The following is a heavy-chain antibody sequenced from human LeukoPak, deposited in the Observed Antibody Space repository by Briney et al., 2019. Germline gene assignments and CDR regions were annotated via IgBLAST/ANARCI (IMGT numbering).Heavy chain of an antibody. CDR1: GGTFSSYA. CDR3: ARASQVAVVVPAAIDGMDV. D-gene: IGHD2-2*01. Sequence: SVKVSCKASGGTFSSYAISWVRQAPGQGLEWMGGIIPIFGTANYAQKFQGRVTITADKSTSTAYMELSSLRSEDTAVYYCARASQVAVVVPAAIDGMDVWGQGTTVTVSS. J-gene: IGHJ6*02. V-gene: IGHV1-69*06. CDR2: IIPIFGTA.